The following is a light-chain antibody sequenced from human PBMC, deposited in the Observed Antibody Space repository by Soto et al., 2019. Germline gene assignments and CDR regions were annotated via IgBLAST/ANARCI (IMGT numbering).Light chain of an antibody. CDR1: QSISRD. CDR2: DAS. J-gene: IGKJ4*01. V-gene: IGKV3-11*01. Sequence: EIVLTQSPATLSLSPGERATLSCRASQSISRDFAWYQQKSGQAPRLLIYDASNRATGIPARFSGSGSGTDFTLTISSLEPEDFAVYYCQHRNNWPLTVCGGTKVEVK. CDR3: QHRNNWPLT.